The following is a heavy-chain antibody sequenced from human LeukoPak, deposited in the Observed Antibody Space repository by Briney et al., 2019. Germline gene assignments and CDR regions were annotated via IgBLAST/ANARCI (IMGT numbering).Heavy chain of an antibody. Sequence: SETLSLTCAVYGGSFSGYYWSWIRQPPGKGLEWIGEINHSGSTNYNPSLKSRVTISVDTSKNQFSLKLSSVTAADTAVYYCARDFDYWGQGTLVTVSS. CDR1: GGSFSGYY. CDR2: INHSGST. V-gene: IGHV4-34*01. CDR3: ARDFDY. J-gene: IGHJ4*02.